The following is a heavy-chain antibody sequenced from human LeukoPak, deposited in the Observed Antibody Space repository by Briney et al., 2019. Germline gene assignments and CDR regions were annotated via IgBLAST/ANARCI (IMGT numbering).Heavy chain of an antibody. Sequence: GGSLRLSCAASGFIFSSYTMNWVRRAPGKGLEWVASVSSSSTYIYYADSVKGRFAISRDNTKNSLYLQMNSLRAEDTAVYYCVAISYLAFDIWGQGTMVTVSS. CDR3: VAISYLAFDI. CDR1: GFIFSSYT. CDR2: VSSSSTYI. V-gene: IGHV3-21*01. J-gene: IGHJ3*02. D-gene: IGHD3-3*01.